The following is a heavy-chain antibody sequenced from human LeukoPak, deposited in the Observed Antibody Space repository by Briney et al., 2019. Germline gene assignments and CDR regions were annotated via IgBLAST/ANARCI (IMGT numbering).Heavy chain of an antibody. J-gene: IGHJ6*02. D-gene: IGHD3-16*01. CDR3: ATSWGPDTSAFRWGRDGMDV. CDR1: GFTFSSYA. V-gene: IGHV3-23*01. CDR2: ISGSGGST. Sequence: PGGSLRLSCAASGFTFSSYAMSWVRQAPGKGLEWVSAISGSGGSTYYADSVKGRFTIPRDNSKNTLYLQMNSLRAEDTAVYYCATSWGPDTSAFRWGRDGMDVWGQGTTVIVS.